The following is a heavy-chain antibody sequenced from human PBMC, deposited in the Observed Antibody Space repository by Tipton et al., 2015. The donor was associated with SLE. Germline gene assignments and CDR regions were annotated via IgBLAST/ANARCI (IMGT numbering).Heavy chain of an antibody. J-gene: IGHJ3*01. CDR3: AREKENTGWFWLNAFDV. D-gene: IGHD6-19*01. CDR1: GGSFSGYY. V-gene: IGHV4-34*10. CDR2: ILPGGST. Sequence: GLVKPSETLSLTCAMYGGSFSGYYWGWIRQPPGKGLEWIGEILPGGSTNYNPSLKGRLSMSVDTSKAHFSLNLNSVTAADTAIYYCAREKENTGWFWLNAFDVWGRGTLVTVST.